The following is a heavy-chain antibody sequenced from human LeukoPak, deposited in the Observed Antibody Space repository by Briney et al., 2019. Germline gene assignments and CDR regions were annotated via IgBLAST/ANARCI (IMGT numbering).Heavy chain of an antibody. CDR1: GFSFSNYG. V-gene: IGHV3-33*06. CDR2: IWYDGSKT. D-gene: IGHD6-6*01. Sequence: GGSLRLSCAASGFSFSNYGMHWVRQAPGKGLEWVAVIWYDGSKTYYADSVKGRFTISRDNSKNTLYLQMNSLRAEDTAVYYCAKAIIAARPRNYFDYWGQGTLVTVSS. CDR3: AKAIIAARPRNYFDY. J-gene: IGHJ4*02.